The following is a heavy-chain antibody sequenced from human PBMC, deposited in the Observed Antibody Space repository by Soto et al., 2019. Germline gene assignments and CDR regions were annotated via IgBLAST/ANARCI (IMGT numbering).Heavy chain of an antibody. CDR2: IYHSGST. J-gene: IGHJ4*02. CDR3: AREPDYYDSSGSLDDY. V-gene: IGHV4-30-2*01. CDR1: GGSISSGGYS. D-gene: IGHD3-22*01. Sequence: QLQLQESGSGLVKPSQTLSLTCAVSGGSISSGGYSWSWIRQPPGKGLEWIGYIYHSGSTYYNPSLNRRVTISVDRSKNQFSLTLSSVTAADTAVYYCAREPDYYDSSGSLDDYWGQGTLVTVSS.